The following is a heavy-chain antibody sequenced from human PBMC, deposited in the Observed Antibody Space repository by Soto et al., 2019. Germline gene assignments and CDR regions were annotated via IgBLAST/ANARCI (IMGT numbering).Heavy chain of an antibody. CDR1: GFILKMCW. D-gene: IGHD3-10*01. CDR3: TRGPRPTSIGTGAF. J-gene: IGHJ4*02. CDR2: ITDDGSTT. Sequence: LRLSCETSGFILKMCWMHWVRQVPGQGPQWVARITDDGSTTYYAASVEGRFTISRDNAKNALYLQMTSLRPDDTAVYYCTRGPRPTSIGTGAFWGQGTLVTVSS. V-gene: IGHV3-74*01.